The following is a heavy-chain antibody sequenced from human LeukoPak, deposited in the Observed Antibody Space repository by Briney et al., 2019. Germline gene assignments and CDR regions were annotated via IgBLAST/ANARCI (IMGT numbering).Heavy chain of an antibody. CDR1: GYSISSGYY. CDR3: ARVICGGNCIFDY. J-gene: IGHJ4*02. Sequence: SETLSLTCTVSGYSISSGYYWGWIRQPPGKGLEWIGSIYHSGSTYYNPSLKSRVTISVDTSKNQFSLKLSSVTAADTAVYYCARVICGGNCIFDYWGQGTLVTVSS. D-gene: IGHD4-23*01. V-gene: IGHV4-38-2*02. CDR2: IYHSGST.